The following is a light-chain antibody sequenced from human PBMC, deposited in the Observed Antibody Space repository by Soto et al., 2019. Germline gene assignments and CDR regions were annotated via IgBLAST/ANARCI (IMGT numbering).Light chain of an antibody. CDR1: QSISTY. V-gene: IGKV1-39*01. CDR2: AAS. Sequence: DIQMTQSPSSLSASGGDRVTITCRASQSISTYLNWYQCKPGKAPKVVIYAASSLASGVPSRFRGSGSGTEFTLTISSLQAEDFATYYCQQSYRAPWTFGQVTKVDVK. CDR3: QQSYRAPWT. J-gene: IGKJ1*01.